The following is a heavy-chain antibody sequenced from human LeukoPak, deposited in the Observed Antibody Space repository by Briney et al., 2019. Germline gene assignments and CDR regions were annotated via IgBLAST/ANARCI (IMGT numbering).Heavy chain of an antibody. CDR3: ARSQSDRYCSSTSCYRGGYMDV. V-gene: IGHV3-11*01. CDR1: GFTFSDYY. J-gene: IGHJ6*03. CDR2: ISSSGSTI. D-gene: IGHD2-2*01. Sequence: GGSLRLSCAASGFTFSDYYMSWIRQAPGKGLEWVSYISSSGSTIYYADSVKGRFTISRDNAKNPLYLQMNSLRAEDTAVYYCARSQSDRYCSSTSCYRGGYMDVWGKGTTVTVSS.